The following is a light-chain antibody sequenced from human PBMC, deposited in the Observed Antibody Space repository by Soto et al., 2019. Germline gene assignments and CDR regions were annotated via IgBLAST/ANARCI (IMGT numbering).Light chain of an antibody. V-gene: IGLV4-69*01. J-gene: IGLJ3*02. CDR1: SGHSSYA. CDR2: LNNDGSH. Sequence: QSVLTQSPSASASLGASVKLTCTLSSGHSSYAIAWHQQQPEKGPRYLMKLNNDGSHSKGDGIPDRFSGSSSGAERYLTIASLQSEDEADYYCQTWGTGIWVFGGGTTLTVL. CDR3: QTWGTGIWV.